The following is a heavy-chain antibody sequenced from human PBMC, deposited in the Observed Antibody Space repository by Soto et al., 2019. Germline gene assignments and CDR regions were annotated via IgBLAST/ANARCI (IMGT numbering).Heavy chain of an antibody. CDR2: ISSDGETK. J-gene: IGHJ4*01. V-gene: IGHV3-30*18. CDR1: GSTCSSYG. D-gene: IGHD6-19*01. Sequence: GGALRLSCVPSGSTCSSYGIQWVRQAPGKGLEWVGVISSDGETKYYADAVKGRFTISRDNSKNTLYPQMDSLRPEDTAVYYCAKAVAVAGDLDYWGHGTLVTVPS. CDR3: AKAVAVAGDLDY.